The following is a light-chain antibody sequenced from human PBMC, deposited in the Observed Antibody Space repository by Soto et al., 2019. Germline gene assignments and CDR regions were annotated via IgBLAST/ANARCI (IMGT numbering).Light chain of an antibody. CDR1: SSDVGGYNH. Sequence: QSALTQPRSVSGSPGQSVTISCTGTSSDVGGYNHVSWYQQHPGKAPKLMIYDVTKRPSGVPDRFSGSKSGDTASLTISGLQPEDEADYYCCSYAGTYPPYVLGTGTKVTVL. V-gene: IGLV2-11*01. CDR2: DVT. CDR3: CSYAGTYPPYV. J-gene: IGLJ1*01.